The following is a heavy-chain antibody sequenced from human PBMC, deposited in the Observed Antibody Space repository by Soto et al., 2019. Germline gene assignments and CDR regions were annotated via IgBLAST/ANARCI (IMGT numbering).Heavy chain of an antibody. J-gene: IGHJ5*02. D-gene: IGHD6-13*01. CDR1: GGSISSSNW. CDR2: IYHSGST. V-gene: IGHV4-4*02. CDR3: ARVKRSSWYYWFDP. Sequence: SETLSLTCAVSGGSISSSNWWSWVRQPPGKGLEWIGEIYHSGSTNYNPSLKSRVTISVDKSKNQFSLKLSSVTAADTAVYYCARVKRSSWYYWFDPWGQGTLVTVSS.